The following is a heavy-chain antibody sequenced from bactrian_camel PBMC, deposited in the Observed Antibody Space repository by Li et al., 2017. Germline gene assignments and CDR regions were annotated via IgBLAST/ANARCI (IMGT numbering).Heavy chain of an antibody. CDR1: GYTYNRYC. V-gene: IGHV3S55*01. CDR2: ISTDGST. CDR3: AAPYGCYSGSWALLGARY. D-gene: IGHD3*01. Sequence: HVQLVESGGGSVKAGGSLTLTCVASGYTYNRYCMGWFRQAQGNECELVSSISTDGSTYYSDSVKGRFTISQDHSKEWLYLQMNSLTPEDTAMYYCAAPYGCYSGSWALLGARYWGQGTQVTVS. J-gene: IGHJ4*01.